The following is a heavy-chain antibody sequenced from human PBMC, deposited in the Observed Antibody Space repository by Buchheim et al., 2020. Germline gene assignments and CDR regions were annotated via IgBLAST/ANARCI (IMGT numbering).Heavy chain of an antibody. CDR2: INPHNGAT. CDR3: ARDMGSSPY. D-gene: IGHD6-13*01. CDR1: GYTFTDYY. V-gene: IGHV1-2*04. J-gene: IGHJ4*02. Sequence: QVQLVQSGAEVKKPGASVKVSCKASGYTFTDYYMHWVRQAPGQGLEWMGWINPHNGATTYAQKFQGWVTMTRDTSISTAYLELTSLKSDDTAVYYCARDMGSSPYWGQGTL.